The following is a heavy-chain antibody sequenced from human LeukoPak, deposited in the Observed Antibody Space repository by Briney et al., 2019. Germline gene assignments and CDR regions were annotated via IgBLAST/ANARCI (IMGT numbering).Heavy chain of an antibody. V-gene: IGHV3-43D*03. J-gene: IGHJ3*02. Sequence: PGGSLRLSCAASGFTFDDYAMHWVRQAPGKGLEWVSLISWDGGSTYYADSVKGRFTISRDNSKNSLYLQMNSLRAEDTAVYYCARRGSWVFAFDIWGQGTMVTVSS. CDR2: ISWDGGST. CDR1: GFTFDDYA. CDR3: ARRGSWVFAFDI. D-gene: IGHD1-26*01.